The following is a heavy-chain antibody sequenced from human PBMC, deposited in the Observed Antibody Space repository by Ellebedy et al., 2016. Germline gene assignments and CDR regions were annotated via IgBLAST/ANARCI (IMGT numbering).Heavy chain of an antibody. J-gene: IGHJ2*01. CDR2: IYYSGST. CDR3: ARTDCSGGSCYFGLGYFDL. D-gene: IGHD2-15*01. V-gene: IGHV4-31*03. Sequence: SETLSLTCTVSGGSISSGGYYWSWIRQHPGKGLEWIGYIYYSGSTYYNPSLKSRVTISVDTSTNQFSLKLSSVTAADTAVYYCARTDCSGGSCYFGLGYFDLWGRGTLVTVSS. CDR1: GGSISSGGYY.